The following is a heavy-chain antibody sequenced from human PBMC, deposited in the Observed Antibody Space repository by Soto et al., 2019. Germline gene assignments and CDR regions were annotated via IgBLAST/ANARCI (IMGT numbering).Heavy chain of an antibody. Sequence: EVQVVESGGGLVKPGGSLRLSCVFSGFTFSTYTMNWVRQAPGKGLEWVSSINGRSDYVYYADSVKGRFTISRDNAKNSLYLQMNRLRAEDTAIYYCAREDGVVGSSSTFDHWGRGTLVTVSS. D-gene: IGHD1-26*01. V-gene: IGHV3-21*01. J-gene: IGHJ4*02. CDR1: GFTFSTYT. CDR3: AREDGVVGSSSTFDH. CDR2: INGRSDYV.